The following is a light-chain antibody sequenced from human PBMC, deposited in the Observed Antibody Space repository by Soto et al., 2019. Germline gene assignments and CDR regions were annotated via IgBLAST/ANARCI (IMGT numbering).Light chain of an antibody. J-gene: IGKJ1*01. CDR1: QSVSNNY. CDR2: DAS. Sequence: ETVLTQSPVTLSLSPGERATLSCRASQSVSNNYLAWYQQKPGQAPRLLIYDASNRATGIPARFSGSGSGTEFTLTISSLQSEDYGVYFCQQYVNWPKTFCHGTKV. CDR3: QQYVNWPKT. V-gene: IGKV3-20*01.